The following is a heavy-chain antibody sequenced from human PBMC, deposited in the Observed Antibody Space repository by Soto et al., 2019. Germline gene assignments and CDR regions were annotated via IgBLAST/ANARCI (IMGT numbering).Heavy chain of an antibody. CDR3: ARDRPSAYCSSTICSSFCDY. CDR2: ISCDGGNK. Sequence: PWGSLRLSCAASGFTFITYSILLFRHSAFKWREWVADISCDGGNKYYADSVKGRFTISRDNSKNTLYLQMNSLRAEDTAVYYCARDRPSAYCSSTICSSFCDYWGQGTLVTVSS. J-gene: IGHJ4*02. CDR1: GFTFITYS. D-gene: IGHD2-2*01. V-gene: IGHV3-30-3*01.